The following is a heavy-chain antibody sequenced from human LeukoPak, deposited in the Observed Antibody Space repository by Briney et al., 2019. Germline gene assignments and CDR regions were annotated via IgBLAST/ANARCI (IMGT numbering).Heavy chain of an antibody. D-gene: IGHD5-12*01. V-gene: IGHV1-24*01. J-gene: IGHJ4*02. CDR3: ATRSLSGGPMVVDY. CDR2: FDPEDGET. CDR1: GYTLTKLS. Sequence: ASVKVSCKVSGYTLTKLSMHWVRQAPGKGLEWMGGFDPEDGETIYAQKFQGRVTMTEDTSTDTAYMELSSLRSEDTAVYCCATRSLSGGPMVVDYWGQGTLVTVSS.